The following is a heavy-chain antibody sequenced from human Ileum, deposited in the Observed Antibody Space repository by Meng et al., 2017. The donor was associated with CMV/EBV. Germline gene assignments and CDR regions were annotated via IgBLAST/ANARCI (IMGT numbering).Heavy chain of an antibody. V-gene: IGHV3-7*01. CDR1: GFSFSDYW. J-gene: IGHJ6*02. D-gene: IGHD6-19*01. CDR3: ATGKAVVGRSYYYFGMDV. Sequence: GGSLRLSCVASDFPGFSFSDYWMSWVRQAPGKGLEWVANIKQDGSEKYYVDSVKGRFTISRDTAKNSLYLQMDSLRAEDTAIYYCATGKAVVGRSYYYFGMDVWGQGTTVTVSS. CDR2: IKQDGSEK.